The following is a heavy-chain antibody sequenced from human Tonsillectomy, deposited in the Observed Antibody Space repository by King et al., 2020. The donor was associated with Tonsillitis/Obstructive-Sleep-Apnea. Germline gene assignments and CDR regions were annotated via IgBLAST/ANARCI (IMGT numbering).Heavy chain of an antibody. D-gene: IGHD1/OR15-1a*01. CDR1: GFTFTTYG. CDR2: ISVYNVKT. CDR3: ASGPIPGTYRSYYYYYMDV. V-gene: IGHV1-18*01. J-gene: IGHJ6*03. Sequence: QLVQSGAEVKKPGASVKVSCKASGFTFTTYGISWVRQAPGQGLEWMGWISVYNVKTNYAQNVQGRVTMTTDTSTNTAYMELRRLRSADTAVYYCASGPIPGTYRSYYYYYMDVWGKGTTVTVSS.